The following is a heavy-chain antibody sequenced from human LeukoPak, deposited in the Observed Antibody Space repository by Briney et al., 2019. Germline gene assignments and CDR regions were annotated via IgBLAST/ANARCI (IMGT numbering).Heavy chain of an antibody. V-gene: IGHV3-30*18. Sequence: GGSLRLSCAASGFTFSNYGMHWVRQAPGKGLEWVAVISYDGSNKYYADSVKGRFTISRDNSKNTLYLQMNSLRAEDTAVYYCAKDFLPGLAIGDGMDVWGKGTTVTVSS. CDR2: ISYDGSNK. D-gene: IGHD3-22*01. J-gene: IGHJ6*04. CDR1: GFTFSNYG. CDR3: AKDFLPGLAIGDGMDV.